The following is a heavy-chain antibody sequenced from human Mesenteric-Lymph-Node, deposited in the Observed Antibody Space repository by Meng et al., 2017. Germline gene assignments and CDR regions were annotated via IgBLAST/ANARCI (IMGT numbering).Heavy chain of an antibody. CDR2: VVYSGTT. D-gene: IGHD1-14*01. Sequence: LHLQASGPGLVQPSATLSLTCTVSRGSISSSSYYWAWIRQPPGEGLEWIGSVVYSGTTYYTSSLKSRVSISVDTSKNQFSLKLSSVTAADTAVYYCARHHHSPTFDYWGQGTLVTVSS. V-gene: IGHV4-39*01. CDR1: RGSISSSSYY. J-gene: IGHJ4*02. CDR3: ARHHHSPTFDY.